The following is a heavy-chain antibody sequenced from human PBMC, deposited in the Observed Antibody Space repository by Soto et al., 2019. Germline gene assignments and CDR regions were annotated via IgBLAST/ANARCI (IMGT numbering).Heavy chain of an antibody. CDR1: EFTFSSYE. D-gene: IGHD6-6*01. Sequence: PGGSLRLSCVASEFTFSSYEMNWVRQAPGKGLEWVSYISSSGTTIYYTDSVKGRFTISRDNAKKSLYLQMNSLRAEDTAVYYCVRSGRVAAGPGDYWGQGTLVTVSS. J-gene: IGHJ4*02. V-gene: IGHV3-48*03. CDR3: VRSGRVAAGPGDY. CDR2: ISSSGTTI.